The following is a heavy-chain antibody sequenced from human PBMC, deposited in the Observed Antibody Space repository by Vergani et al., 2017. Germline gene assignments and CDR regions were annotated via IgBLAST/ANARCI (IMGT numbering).Heavy chain of an antibody. CDR1: GYTFTSYD. J-gene: IGHJ4*02. CDR3: ARDLMESGGSYFPDY. D-gene: IGHD1-26*01. CDR2: MNPNSGNT. V-gene: IGHV1-8*01. Sequence: QVQLVQSGAEVKKPGASVKVSCKASGYTFTSYDINWVRQATGQGLEWMGWMNPNSGNTGYAQKFQGRVTMTRNTSISTAYMELSSLRSDDTAVYYCARDLMESGGSYFPDYWGQGTLVTVSS.